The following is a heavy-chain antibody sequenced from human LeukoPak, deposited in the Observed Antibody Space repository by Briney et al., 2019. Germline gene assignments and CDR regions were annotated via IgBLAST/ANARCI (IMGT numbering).Heavy chain of an antibody. CDR1: GFTFSTWG. D-gene: IGHD5-24*01. V-gene: IGHV3-30*18. CDR3: AKQGDNSGLDY. Sequence: GGFLRLSCAASGFTFSTWGMHWVRQAPGKGLEWVAGISFDGSREHYPDSEKGRFTISRDNSKNTLYLQMNSLRAEDTAVYYCAKQGDNSGLDYWGQGTLVTVSS. CDR2: ISFDGSRE. J-gene: IGHJ4*02.